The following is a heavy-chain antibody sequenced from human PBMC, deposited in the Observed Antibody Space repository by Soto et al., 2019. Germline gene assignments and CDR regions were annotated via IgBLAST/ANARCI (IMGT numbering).Heavy chain of an antibody. V-gene: IGHV3-30*03. J-gene: IGHJ6*02. CDR1: GFTFSSYG. CDR3: ALIRGILTPVYYYGMDV. D-gene: IGHD3-9*01. CDR2: ISYDGSNK. Sequence: GGSLRFSCAASGFTFSSYGMHWVRQAPGKGLEWVAVISYDGSNKYYADSVKGRFTISRDNSKNTLYLQMNSLRAEDTAVYYCALIRGILTPVYYYGMDVWGQGTTVTVS.